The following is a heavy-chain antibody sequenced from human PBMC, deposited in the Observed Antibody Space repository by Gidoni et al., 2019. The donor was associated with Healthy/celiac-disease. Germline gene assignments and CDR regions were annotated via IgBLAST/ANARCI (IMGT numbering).Heavy chain of an antibody. D-gene: IGHD6-19*01. CDR2: ISYDGSNK. CDR1: GFTFSSYA. CDR3: ARDRVVYSSGWYASDY. J-gene: IGHJ4*02. Sequence: QVQLVESGGGVVQPGRSLRLSCAASGFTFSSYAMHWVRQAPGKGLEWVAVISYDGSNKYYADSVKGRFTISRDNSKNTLYLQMNSLRAEDTAVYYCARDRVVYSSGWYASDYWGQGTLVTVSS. V-gene: IGHV3-30-3*01.